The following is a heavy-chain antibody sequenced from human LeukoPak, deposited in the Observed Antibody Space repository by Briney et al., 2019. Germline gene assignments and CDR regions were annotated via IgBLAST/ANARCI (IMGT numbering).Heavy chain of an antibody. Sequence: ASVKVSCKASVYTXSDXXVHXXXXXXGXGXXWXXXXNPHRGDTNYAQKFQGRVTMTRDTSISTAYMEVGRLRSDATAVYYCARGPPLFEGGNYLNHWGQGTLLTVSS. J-gene: IGHJ4*02. CDR1: VYTXSDXX. CDR2: XNPHRGDT. CDR3: ARGPPLFEGGNYLNH. V-gene: IGHV1-2*02.